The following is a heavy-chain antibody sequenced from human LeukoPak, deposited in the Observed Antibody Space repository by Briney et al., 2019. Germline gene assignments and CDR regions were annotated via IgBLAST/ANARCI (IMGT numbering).Heavy chain of an antibody. J-gene: IGHJ6*03. CDR3: ARGRGYDILTGYLYYYYYMDV. CDR1: GYTFTGYY. D-gene: IGHD3-9*01. Sequence: ASVKVSCKASGYTFTGYYMHWVRQAPGQGLEWMGWINPNSGGTNYAQKFQGRVTITADESTSTAYMELSSLRSEDTAVYYCARGRGYDILTGYLYYYYYMDVWGKGTTVTISS. CDR2: INPNSGGT. V-gene: IGHV1-2*02.